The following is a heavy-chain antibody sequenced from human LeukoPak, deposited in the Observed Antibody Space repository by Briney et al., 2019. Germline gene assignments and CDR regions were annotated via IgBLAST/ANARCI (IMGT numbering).Heavy chain of an antibody. CDR3: ARGITISLYYYGMDV. Sequence: ASVKVSCKASGYTFTSYAISWVRQAPGQGLEWMGGIIPIFGTANYAQKFQGRVTITADESTSTAYMELSSLRSEDTAVYYCARGITISLYYYGMDVWGQGTTVTVSS. D-gene: IGHD3-9*01. J-gene: IGHJ6*02. CDR2: IIPIFGTA. CDR1: GYTFTSYA. V-gene: IGHV1-69*13.